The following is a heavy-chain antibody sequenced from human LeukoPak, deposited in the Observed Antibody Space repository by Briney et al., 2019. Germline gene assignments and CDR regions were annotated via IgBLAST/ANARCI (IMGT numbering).Heavy chain of an antibody. Sequence: SETLSLTCTVSAGSISNYYWSWIRQPPGKGLEWIGYIYSSGSTNYNPSLKSRVTISVDTSKNQFSLRLSSVTAADTAVYFCARAGYSSGWPTNWGQGTLVTVSS. D-gene: IGHD6-19*01. CDR1: AGSISNYY. CDR2: IYSSGST. J-gene: IGHJ4*02. V-gene: IGHV4-59*01. CDR3: ARAGYSSGWPTN.